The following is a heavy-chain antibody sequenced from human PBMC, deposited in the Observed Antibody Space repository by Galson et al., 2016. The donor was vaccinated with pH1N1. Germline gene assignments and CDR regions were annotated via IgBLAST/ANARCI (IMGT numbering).Heavy chain of an antibody. J-gene: IGHJ4*02. V-gene: IGHV3-23*01. CDR3: AKSLGFRNCFDY. CDR2: ITDSGGST. CDR1: GFTFSSYA. Sequence: SLRLSCAASGFTFSSYAMRWVRQAPGKGLEWVSSITDSGGSTYYADSVKGRFTISRDNSKNTLYLQMNSLRAEDTAVYYCAKSLGFRNCFDYWGQGTLVTVSS. D-gene: IGHD3-16*01.